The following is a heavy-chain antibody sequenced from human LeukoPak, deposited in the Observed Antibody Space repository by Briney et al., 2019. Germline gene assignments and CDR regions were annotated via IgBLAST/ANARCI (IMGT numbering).Heavy chain of an antibody. CDR2: VYYDGVT. D-gene: IGHD2-15*01. CDR3: AILSCSAAVFPTLPYNHFDP. Sequence: SETLPLTCTVSGGSISSRGFFWGWIRQPPGKGPEWIESVYYDGVTYYNRSLKSRVTMSLDTSTNRFSLRLSSVTAADTALYYCAILSCSAAVFPTLPYNHFDPWGQGTLVTVSS. V-gene: IGHV4-39*01. J-gene: IGHJ5*02. CDR1: GGSISSRGFF.